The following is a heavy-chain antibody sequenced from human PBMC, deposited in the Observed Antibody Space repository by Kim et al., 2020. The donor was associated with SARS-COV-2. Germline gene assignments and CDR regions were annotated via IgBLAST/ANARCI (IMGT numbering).Heavy chain of an antibody. Sequence: GGSLRLSCAASGFTFSSHAMNWVRQAPGKGLEWVSAIGGSGGSTKYADSVKGRFTISRDNSKDTFYLQMNSLKAEDTAVYYCAKPKIRDGGGANSDAFDIWGQGTMVSVSS. CDR2: IGGSGGST. D-gene: IGHD2-21*01. J-gene: IGHJ3*02. CDR1: GFTFSSHA. CDR3: AKPKIRDGGGANSDAFDI. V-gene: IGHV3-23*01.